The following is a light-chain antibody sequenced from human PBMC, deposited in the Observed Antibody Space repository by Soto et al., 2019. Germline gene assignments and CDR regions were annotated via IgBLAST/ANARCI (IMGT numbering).Light chain of an antibody. Sequence: IQLTQNPSSLSASVGDRVTITCRASQGISSHLAWYQQRPGKAPKLLIFAASTLQSGVPSRFSGSGSGTDFTLTISSLQPEDFATYYCQHLNSYSSTFGQGTRLEIK. CDR2: AAS. CDR3: QHLNSYSST. J-gene: IGKJ5*01. CDR1: QGISSH. V-gene: IGKV1-9*01.